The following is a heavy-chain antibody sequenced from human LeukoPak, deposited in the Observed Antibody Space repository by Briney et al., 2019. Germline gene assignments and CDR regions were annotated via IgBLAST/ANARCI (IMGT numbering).Heavy chain of an antibody. J-gene: IGHJ4*02. V-gene: IGHV1-2*02. Sequence: ASVKVSCKASGYTFTDYYMHWVRQAPGQGLEWIGWINPNRVDTIFAQKFHGRVTMIKDTSISTAYMELSRLTSDDTAVYFCARCTAAAGTYPLDYWGQGTLVTVSS. CDR3: ARCTAAAGTYPLDY. CDR1: GYTFTDYY. D-gene: IGHD6-13*01. CDR2: INPNRVDT.